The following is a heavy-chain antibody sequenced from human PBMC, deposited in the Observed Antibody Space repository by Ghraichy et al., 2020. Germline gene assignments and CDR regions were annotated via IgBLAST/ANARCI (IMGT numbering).Heavy chain of an antibody. J-gene: IGHJ5*02. Sequence: TLSLTCTVSGGSVSSGSYYWSWIRQPPGKGLEWIGYIYYSGSTNYNPSLKSRVTISVDTSKNQFSLKLSSVTAADTAVYYCARAPWDYGSGSFVVVWFDPWGQGTLVTVSS. CDR1: GGSVSSGSYY. D-gene: IGHD3-10*01. CDR3: ARAPWDYGSGSFVVVWFDP. V-gene: IGHV4-61*01. CDR2: IYYSGST.